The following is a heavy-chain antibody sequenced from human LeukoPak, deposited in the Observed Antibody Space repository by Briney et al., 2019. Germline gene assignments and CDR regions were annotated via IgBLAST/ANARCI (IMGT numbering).Heavy chain of an antibody. V-gene: IGHV3-30*18. Sequence: PGGSLRLSCAASGFTFSSYGMHWVRQAPGKGLEWVAVISYDGSNKYYADSVKGRFTISRDNSKNTLYLQMNSLRAEDTAVYYCAKDRAMATALDYWGQGTLVTVSS. CDR3: AKDRAMATALDY. CDR2: ISYDGSNK. D-gene: IGHD5-12*01. CDR1: GFTFSSYG. J-gene: IGHJ4*02.